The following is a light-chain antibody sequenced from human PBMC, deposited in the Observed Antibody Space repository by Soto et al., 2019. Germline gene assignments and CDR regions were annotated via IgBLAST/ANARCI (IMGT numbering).Light chain of an antibody. Sequence: EVVLTQSPGTLSLSPGERATLSCRASQTITSSFLAWYQQKPGQAPRLLIYAVSNRATGIPDRFSGSGSGTDFTLTISRLEPEDFAVYYCQQYGSAPRTFGQGTKVEIK. CDR3: QQYGSAPRT. V-gene: IGKV3-20*01. J-gene: IGKJ2*01. CDR1: QTITSSF. CDR2: AVS.